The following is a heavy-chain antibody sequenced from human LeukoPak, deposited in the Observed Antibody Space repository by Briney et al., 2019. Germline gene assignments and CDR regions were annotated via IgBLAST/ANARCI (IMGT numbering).Heavy chain of an antibody. J-gene: IGHJ5*02. CDR1: GFTFSSYG. CDR3: AKGIGYCSSTSCYGGWFDP. D-gene: IGHD2-2*01. Sequence: GGSLRLSCAASGFTFSSYGMHWVRQAPGKGLEWVAFIRYDGSNKYYADSVKGRFTISRDNSKNTLYLQMNSLRAEDTAVYYCAKGIGYCSSTSCYGGWFDPWGQGTLVTVSS. CDR2: IRYDGSNK. V-gene: IGHV3-30*02.